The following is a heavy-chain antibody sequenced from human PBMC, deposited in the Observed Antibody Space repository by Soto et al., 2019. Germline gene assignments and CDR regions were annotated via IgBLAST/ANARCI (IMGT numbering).Heavy chain of an antibody. Sequence: QLQLQESGPGLVRPSETLSLTCTVSGGSISNYYWTWIRQPPGKGLEWIGYVSYSGTTNYNPSLKRRVTISLDKSKNQFSLELISVTAADTGLVYCARERVIAGTRNLNRKRGYVDLWGRGTLVTVSS. J-gene: IGHJ2*01. CDR3: ARERVIAGTRNLNRKRGYVDL. CDR2: VSYSGTT. CDR1: GGSISNYY. D-gene: IGHD2-21*01. V-gene: IGHV4-59*01.